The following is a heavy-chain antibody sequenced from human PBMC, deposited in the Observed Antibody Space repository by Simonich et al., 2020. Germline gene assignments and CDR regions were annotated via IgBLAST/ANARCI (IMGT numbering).Heavy chain of an antibody. V-gene: IGHV1-69-2*01. J-gene: IGHJ4*02. CDR2: VDPEDGET. CDR3: ATDTYSSSWYGGGVY. Sequence: VQLVQSGAEVKKPGATVKISCKVSGYTFPDYYMHWVQQAPGKGLEWVGLVDPEDGETIYAEKFKGRVTITADTSTDTAYMELSSLRAEDTAVYYCATDTYSSSWYGGGVYWGQGTLVTVSS. CDR1: GYTFPDYY. D-gene: IGHD6-13*01.